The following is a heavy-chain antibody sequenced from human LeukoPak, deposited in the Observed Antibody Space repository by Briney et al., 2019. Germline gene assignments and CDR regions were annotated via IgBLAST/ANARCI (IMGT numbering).Heavy chain of an antibody. CDR2: ISAYNGNT. Sequence: ASVKVSCKASGYTFTSYGISWVRPAPGQGLEWMGWISAYNGNTNYAQKLQGRVTMTTDTSTSTAYMELRSLRSDDTAVYYCARPGPSSGWYGDYFDYWGQGTLVTVSS. D-gene: IGHD6-19*01. V-gene: IGHV1-18*01. J-gene: IGHJ4*02. CDR3: ARPGPSSGWYGDYFDY. CDR1: GYTFTSYG.